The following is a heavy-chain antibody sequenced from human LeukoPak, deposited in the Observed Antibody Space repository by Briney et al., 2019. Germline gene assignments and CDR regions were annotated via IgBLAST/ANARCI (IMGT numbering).Heavy chain of an antibody. Sequence: GGSLRLSCAASGFTFSSYGMHWVRQAPGKGLEWVAFIRYDGSNKYYADSVKGRFTISRDNSKNTLYLQMNSLRAEDTAVYYCVPTPYSSSLDAFDIWGQGTMVTVSS. V-gene: IGHV3-30*02. CDR2: IRYDGSNK. CDR3: VPTPYSSSLDAFDI. CDR1: GFTFSSYG. J-gene: IGHJ3*02. D-gene: IGHD6-13*01.